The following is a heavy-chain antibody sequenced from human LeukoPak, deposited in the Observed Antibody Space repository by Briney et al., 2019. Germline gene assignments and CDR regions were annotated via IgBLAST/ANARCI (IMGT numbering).Heavy chain of an antibody. V-gene: IGHV3-43*01. CDR1: GFNFDDYT. Sequence: GGSLRLSCAAPGFNFDDYTIHWLRQPPGKGLQWVSLIILDVGPLYYADYVKGRFSSFRDNSKEVMYLQMDSLTTDDTDVYYCAKMAVENYYDSSDYSNYYMDAWGKGTTVIVS. D-gene: IGHD3-22*01. CDR2: IILDVGPL. J-gene: IGHJ6*03. CDR3: AKMAVENYYDSSDYSNYYMDA.